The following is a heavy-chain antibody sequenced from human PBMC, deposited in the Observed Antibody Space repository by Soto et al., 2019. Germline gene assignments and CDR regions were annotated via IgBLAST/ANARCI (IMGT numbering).Heavy chain of an antibody. CDR3: ARGGGYSYGYAFDY. D-gene: IGHD5-18*01. Sequence: SETLSLTCAVYVGTFSGYYWSWIRQPPGKGLEWIGEINHSGSTNYNPSLKSRVTISVDTSKNQFSLKLSSVTAADTAVYYCARGGGYSYGYAFDYWGQGTLVTVSS. V-gene: IGHV4-34*01. CDR1: VGTFSGYY. J-gene: IGHJ4*02. CDR2: INHSGST.